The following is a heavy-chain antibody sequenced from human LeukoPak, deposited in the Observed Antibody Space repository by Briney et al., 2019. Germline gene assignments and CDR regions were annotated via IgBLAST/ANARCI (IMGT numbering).Heavy chain of an antibody. CDR1: GFSLSNARMG. CDR2: IFSNDEK. D-gene: IGHD3-3*01. Sequence: SGPTLVNPTETLTLTCTVSGFSLSNARMGVSWIRQPPGKALEWLAHIFSNDEKSYSTSLKSRLTISKDTSKSQVVLTMTNMDPVDTATYYCARLYYDFWSGYIFDYWGQGTLLTVSS. J-gene: IGHJ4*02. V-gene: IGHV2-26*01. CDR3: ARLYYDFWSGYIFDY.